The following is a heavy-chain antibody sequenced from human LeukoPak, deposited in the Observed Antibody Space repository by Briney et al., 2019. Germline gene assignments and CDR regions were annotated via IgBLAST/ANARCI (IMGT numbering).Heavy chain of an antibody. CDR2: IYPGDSDT. CDR1: GYSFTSYW. J-gene: IGHJ2*01. CDR3: ARQKEVGTTSFAWYFDL. Sequence: NTGESLKISCKGSGYSFTSYWIGWVRQMPGKGLEWMGIIYPGDSDTRYSPSFQGQVTISADKSISTAYLQWSSLKASDTAMYYCARQKEVGTTSFAWYFDLWGRGTLVTVSS. V-gene: IGHV5-51*01. D-gene: IGHD1-14*01.